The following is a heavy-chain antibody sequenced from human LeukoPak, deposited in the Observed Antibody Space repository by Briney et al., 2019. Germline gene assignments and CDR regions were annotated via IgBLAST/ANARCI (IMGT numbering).Heavy chain of an antibody. D-gene: IGHD6-19*01. V-gene: IGHV3-48*02. Sequence: GGSLRLSCAASGFTFSRYGMNWVRQAPGKGLEWVSYISSSSSTIYYADSVKGRFTISRDNAKNSLYLQMSSLRDEDTAVYSCARPYSSGWYGDFDYWGQGTLVTVSS. CDR2: ISSSSSTI. J-gene: IGHJ4*02. CDR1: GFTFSRYG. CDR3: ARPYSSGWYGDFDY.